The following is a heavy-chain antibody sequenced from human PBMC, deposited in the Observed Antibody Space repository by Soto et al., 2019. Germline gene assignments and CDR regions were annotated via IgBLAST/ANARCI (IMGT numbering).Heavy chain of an antibody. CDR2: IYYSGST. D-gene: IGHD6-6*01. V-gene: IGHV4-59*08. Sequence: PSETLSLTCTVSGGSISSYYWSWIRQPPGKGLEWIGYIYYSGSTNYNPSLKSRVTISVDTSKNQFSLKLSSVTAADTAVYYCARHRDSSSSRCRYYYYYMDVWGKGTTVTVSS. CDR1: GGSISSYY. J-gene: IGHJ6*03. CDR3: ARHRDSSSSRCRYYYYYMDV.